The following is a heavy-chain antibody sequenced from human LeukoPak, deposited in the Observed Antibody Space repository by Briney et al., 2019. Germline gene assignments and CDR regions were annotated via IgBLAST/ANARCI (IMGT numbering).Heavy chain of an antibody. Sequence: PGGSLRLSCAASGFTFSSHAMSWVRQAPGEGLEWVSIISGSGAGTYYADSVKGRFTISRDNSKNTLYLQMNSLRAEDTAIYYCAKQCGPYYDSSAYYSDPWGQGTQVTVSS. CDR2: ISGSGAGT. V-gene: IGHV3-23*01. CDR1: GFTFSSHA. D-gene: IGHD3-22*01. CDR3: AKQCGPYYDSSAYYSDP. J-gene: IGHJ5*02.